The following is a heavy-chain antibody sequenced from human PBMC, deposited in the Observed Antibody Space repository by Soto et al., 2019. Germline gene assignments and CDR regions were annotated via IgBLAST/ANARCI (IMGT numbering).Heavy chain of an antibody. CDR2: IRSKAYCGTT. J-gene: IGHJ3*02. Sequence: SLSLSCTSSGFTFGDYAMSWVRQAPGKGLEWAGFIRSKAYCGTTEYAASVKGRFTISRDDSKSIAHLQMNSLKTEDTAVYYCTRVRDSSGYDAFDIWGQGTMVTVSS. D-gene: IGHD3-22*01. V-gene: IGHV3-49*04. CDR1: GFTFGDYA. CDR3: TRVRDSSGYDAFDI.